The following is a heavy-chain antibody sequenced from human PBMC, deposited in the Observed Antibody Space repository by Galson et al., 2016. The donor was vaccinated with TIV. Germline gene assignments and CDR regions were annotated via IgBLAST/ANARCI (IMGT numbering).Heavy chain of an antibody. CDR3: ATVAWFPGLSLDN. D-gene: IGHD2/OR15-2a*01. CDR1: GGTLSSNA. Sequence: SVKVSCKASGGTLSSNAFSWLRQAPGKGLEWMGGFDPEVSKTVYAQMLQGRVTMAADTSRNTAYMELGSLRFEDTAVYYCATVAWFPGLSLDNWCQGTPVTVSS. J-gene: IGHJ4*02. V-gene: IGHV1-24*01. CDR2: FDPEVSKT.